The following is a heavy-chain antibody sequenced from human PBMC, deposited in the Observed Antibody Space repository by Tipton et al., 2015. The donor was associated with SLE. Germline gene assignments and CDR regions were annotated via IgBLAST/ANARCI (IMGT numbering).Heavy chain of an antibody. D-gene: IGHD2-2*01. CDR1: GGSISSHY. CDR3: ARDPDPDLCSGTTCPDTFDM. V-gene: IGHV4-59*11. J-gene: IGHJ3*02. CDR2: FYYSGST. Sequence: TLSLTCTVSGGSISSHYWSWIRQSPGKGLEWIGYFYYSGSTKYNPSLKSRVPISGDTSKNQFSLTLSSVTAADTAVYYCARDPDPDLCSGTTCPDTFDMWGQGTVVTVSS.